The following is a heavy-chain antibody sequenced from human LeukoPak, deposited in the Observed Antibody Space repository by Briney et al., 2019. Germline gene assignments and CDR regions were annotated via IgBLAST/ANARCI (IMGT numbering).Heavy chain of an antibody. CDR1: GFTVSSNY. V-gene: IGHV3-53*01. Sequence: GGSLRLSCAASGFTVSSNYMSWVRQAPGKGLEWVSVIYSGGSTYYADSVKGRFTISRDNSKNTLYLQMNSLRAEDTAVYYCAKGRSNYYDSSGYRVWGQGTLVTVSS. J-gene: IGHJ4*02. D-gene: IGHD3-22*01. CDR2: IYSGGST. CDR3: AKGRSNYYDSSGYRV.